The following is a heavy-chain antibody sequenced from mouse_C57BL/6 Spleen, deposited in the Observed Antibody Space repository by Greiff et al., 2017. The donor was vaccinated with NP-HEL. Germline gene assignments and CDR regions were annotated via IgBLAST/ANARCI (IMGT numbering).Heavy chain of an antibody. J-gene: IGHJ1*03. CDR2: IWGVGST. CDR1: GFSLTSYG. CDR3: ARNYGNYGYFDV. D-gene: IGHD2-1*01. Sequence: QVQLKESGPGLVAPSQSLSITCTVSGFSLTSYGVDWVRQSPGKGLEWLGVIWGVGSTNYNSALKSRLSIRKDNSKSQVFLKMNSLQPDDTAMYYCARNYGNYGYFDVWGTGTTVTVSS. V-gene: IGHV2-6*01.